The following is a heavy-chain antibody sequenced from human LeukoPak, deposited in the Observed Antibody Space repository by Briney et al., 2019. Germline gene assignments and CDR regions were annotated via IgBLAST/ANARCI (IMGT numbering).Heavy chain of an antibody. CDR1: GFTFDDYA. V-gene: IGHV3-9*01. D-gene: IGHD5-18*01. CDR3: ARDWEQYRYAVLDY. CDR2: ISWNSGSI. J-gene: IGHJ4*02. Sequence: GGSLRLSCAASGFTFDDYAMHWVRQAPGKGLEWVSGISWNSGSIGYADSVKGRFTISRDNAKNSLYLQMNSLRAEDTAVYYCARDWEQYRYAVLDYWGQGTLVTVSS.